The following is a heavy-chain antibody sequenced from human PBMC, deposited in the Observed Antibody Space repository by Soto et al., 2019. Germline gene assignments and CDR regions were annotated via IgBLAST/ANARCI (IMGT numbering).Heavy chain of an antibody. Sequence: SETLSLTCAVSGYSISSGSSWGWIRQPPGRGLEWIGTIYHSGSIYYNPSLKSRVAMSVDTSRNQFSLNLNSVTAADTAVYYCARVNFRNNWHDPHFDYWGLGILVTVSS. D-gene: IGHD1-1*01. CDR3: ARVNFRNNWHDPHFDY. J-gene: IGHJ4*02. CDR1: GYSISSGSS. V-gene: IGHV4-38-2*01. CDR2: IYHSGSI.